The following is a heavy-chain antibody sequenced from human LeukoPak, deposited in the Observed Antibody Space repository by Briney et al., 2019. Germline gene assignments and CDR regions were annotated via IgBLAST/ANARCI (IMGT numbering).Heavy chain of an antibody. J-gene: IGHJ4*02. CDR2: ISSSSSYI. V-gene: IGHV3-21*01. D-gene: IGHD3-10*01. Sequence: GGSLRLSCAASGFTFSSYSMNWVRQAPGKGLEWVSSISSSSSYIYYAVSVKGRFTISRDNAKNSLYLQMNSLRAEDTAVYYCAIKFVYWGQGTLVTVSS. CDR3: AIKFVY. CDR1: GFTFSSYS.